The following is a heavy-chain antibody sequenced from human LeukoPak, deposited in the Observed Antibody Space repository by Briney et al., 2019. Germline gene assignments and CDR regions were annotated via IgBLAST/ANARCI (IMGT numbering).Heavy chain of an antibody. V-gene: IGHV3-23*01. J-gene: IGHJ4*02. CDR1: RFTFSSYA. D-gene: IGHD2-15*01. CDR3: AKTVVLVADNSHFDY. CDR2: ISGSGGST. Sequence: GGSLRLSCAASRFTFSSYAMSWVRQAPGKGLEWVSTISGSGGSTYYADSVKGRFTIPRDNSKNTLYLQMNSLRAEDTAVYYCAKTVVLVADNSHFDYWGQGTLVTVSS.